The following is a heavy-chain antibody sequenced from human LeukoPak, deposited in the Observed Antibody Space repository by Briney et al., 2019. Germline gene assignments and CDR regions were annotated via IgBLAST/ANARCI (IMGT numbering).Heavy chain of an antibody. CDR3: ARDGASHAFDV. V-gene: IGHV3-48*01. J-gene: IGHJ3*01. D-gene: IGHD3-16*01. CDR1: GGSFSGYY. Sequence: ETLSLTCAVYGGSFSGYYWNWVRQAPGKGLEWISYISSSSSTIYYADSVKGRFTISRDSAKNSLYLQMNSLRGEDTAVYYCARDGASHAFDVWGQGTMVTVSS. CDR2: ISSSSSTI.